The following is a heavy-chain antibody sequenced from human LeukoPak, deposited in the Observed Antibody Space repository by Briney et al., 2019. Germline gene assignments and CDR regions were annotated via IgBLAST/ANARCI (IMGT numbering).Heavy chain of an antibody. Sequence: GGSLRLSCAASGFTFGSYWMHWVRHAPGKGLVWVSRINSDGSSTTYADSVKGRFTISRDNAKNTLYLQMNSLRAEDTAVYYCARGLYDYVWGSYRYDYFDHWGQGTLVTVSS. CDR2: INSDGSST. J-gene: IGHJ4*02. V-gene: IGHV3-74*01. CDR1: GFTFGSYW. D-gene: IGHD3-16*02. CDR3: ARGLYDYVWGSYRYDYFDH.